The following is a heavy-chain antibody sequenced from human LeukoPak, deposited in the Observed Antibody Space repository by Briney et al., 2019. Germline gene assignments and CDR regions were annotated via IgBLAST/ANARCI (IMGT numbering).Heavy chain of an antibody. V-gene: IGHV3-21*04. CDR2: ISTSNTFI. J-gene: IGHJ4*02. CDR3: AKVDSDTWYLGFDY. Sequence: GGSLRLSCAASGFTFTTFTMNWVRQAPGKGLEWVSSISTSNTFIYYADSVKGRFTISRDNAKSSLSLQMNSLRPEDTAVYYCAKVDSDTWYLGFDYWGQGTLVTVSS. D-gene: IGHD2/OR15-2a*01. CDR1: GFTFTTFT.